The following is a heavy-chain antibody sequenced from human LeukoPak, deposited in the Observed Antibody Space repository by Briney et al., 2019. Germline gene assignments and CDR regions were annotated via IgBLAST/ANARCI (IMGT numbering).Heavy chain of an antibody. CDR2: INWNGGST. D-gene: IGHD2-8*01. Sequence: GGSLRLSCAASGFTFDDYGMSWVRQAPGKGLEWVSGINWNGGSTVYADSVKGRFTISRDNAKNSLYLQMNSLRAEDTALYYCARRGYCTNGVCYGHSMNLDFDYWGQGTLVTVSS. J-gene: IGHJ4*02. V-gene: IGHV3-20*04. CDR3: ARRGYCTNGVCYGHSMNLDFDY. CDR1: GFTFDDYG.